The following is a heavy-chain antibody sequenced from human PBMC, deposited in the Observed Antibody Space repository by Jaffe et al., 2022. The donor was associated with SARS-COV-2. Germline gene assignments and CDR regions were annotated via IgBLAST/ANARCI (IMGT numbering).Heavy chain of an antibody. V-gene: IGHV3-23*04. CDR3: AKNVLPMVYGSVDY. D-gene: IGHD3-10*01. CDR2: ISDSGDST. Sequence: EVQLVESGGGLVQPGGSLRLSCAASGFAFSSYGFSYYAMTWVRQAPGKGLEWVSAISDSGDSTYYADSVKGRFTISRDNSKNTLYLQMNSLRAEDTAVYHCAKNVLPMVYGSVDYWGQGTLVTVSS. CDR1: GFAFSSYGFSYYA. J-gene: IGHJ4*02.